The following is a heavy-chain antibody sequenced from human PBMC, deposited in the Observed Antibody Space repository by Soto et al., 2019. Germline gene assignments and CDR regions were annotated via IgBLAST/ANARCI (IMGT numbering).Heavy chain of an antibody. D-gene: IGHD3-22*01. CDR3: ARDHYYDSSGSEVPPSDAFDI. V-gene: IGHV1-46*01. J-gene: IGHJ3*02. CDR1: GYTFTSYY. CDR2: INPSGGST. Sequence: ASVKVSCQASGYTFTSYYMHWVRQAPGQGLEWMGIINPSGGSTSYAQKFQGRVTMTRDTSTSTVYMELSSLRSEDTAVYYCARDHYYDSSGSEVPPSDAFDIWGQGTMVTVSS.